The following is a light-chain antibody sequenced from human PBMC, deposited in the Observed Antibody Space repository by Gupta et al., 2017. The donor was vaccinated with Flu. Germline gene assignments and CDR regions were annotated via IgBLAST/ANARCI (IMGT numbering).Light chain of an antibody. CDR3: QVWDSSRDHVV. CDR2: DHN. V-gene: IGLV3-21*02. CDR1: HMGTKT. J-gene: IGLJ2*01. Sequence: SFVLTQPPSVSVAPGQTAKITWGGVHMGTKTVHWYQQKPGQSPVLVVYDHNDRPSGIPERFSGSNSGDTATLTITRVEAGDEADCYCQVWDSSRDHVVFGGGTKLTVL.